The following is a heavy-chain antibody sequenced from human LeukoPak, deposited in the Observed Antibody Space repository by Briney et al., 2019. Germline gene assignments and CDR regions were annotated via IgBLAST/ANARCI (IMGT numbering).Heavy chain of an antibody. CDR2: IKQDGSEK. J-gene: IGHJ6*02. CDR1: GFTFSNYW. Sequence: GGSLRLSCAASGFTFSNYWMSWVRQAPGKGLEWVANIKQDGSEKYYVDSVKGRFTISRDNAKNSLYLQMNSLRAEDTAVYYCAKDRGRIAVAGTTSYYGMDVWGQGTTVTVSS. CDR3: AKDRGRIAVAGTTSYYGMDV. D-gene: IGHD6-19*01. V-gene: IGHV3-7*05.